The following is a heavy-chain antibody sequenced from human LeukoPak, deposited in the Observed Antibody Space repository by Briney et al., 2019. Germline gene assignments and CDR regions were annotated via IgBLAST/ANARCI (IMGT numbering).Heavy chain of an antibody. V-gene: IGHV4-34*01. Sequence: SETLSLTCAVYGGSFSGYYWSWIRQPPGKGLEWIGEINHSGSTNYNPSLKSRVTISVDTSKNQFSLKLSSVTAADTAVYYCAKGIAQGYTFGSIEQDYWGQGTLVTVSS. CDR2: INHSGST. J-gene: IGHJ4*02. D-gene: IGHD5-18*01. CDR1: GGSFSGYY. CDR3: AKGIAQGYTFGSIEQDY.